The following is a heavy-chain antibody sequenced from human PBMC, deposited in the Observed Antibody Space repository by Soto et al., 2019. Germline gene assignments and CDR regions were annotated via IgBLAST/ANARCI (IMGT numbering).Heavy chain of an antibody. CDR2: IYHSGST. CDR1: GGSISSGGYS. Sequence: QLQLQESGSGLVKPSQTLSLTCAVSGGSISSGGYSWSWIRQPPGKGLEWIGYIYHSGSTYYNPSLKSRVTISVDRSKNQFSLKLSSVTAADTAVYYCASVALHSSDAFDIWGQGTMVTVSS. D-gene: IGHD6-6*01. CDR3: ASVALHSSDAFDI. J-gene: IGHJ3*02. V-gene: IGHV4-30-2*01.